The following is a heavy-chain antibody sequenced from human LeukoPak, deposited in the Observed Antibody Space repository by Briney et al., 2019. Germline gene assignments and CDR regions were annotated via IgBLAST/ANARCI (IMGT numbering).Heavy chain of an antibody. CDR3: ARGPRYCYDSSGYLGVAY. Sequence: SETLSLTCAVYGGSFSGYYWSWIRQPPGKGLEWIGEINHSGSTNYNPSLKSRVTISVDTSKNQFSLKLSSVTAADTAVYYCARGPRYCYDSSGYLGVAYWGQGTLVTVSS. CDR2: INHSGST. J-gene: IGHJ4*02. V-gene: IGHV4-34*01. CDR1: GGSFSGYY. D-gene: IGHD3-22*01.